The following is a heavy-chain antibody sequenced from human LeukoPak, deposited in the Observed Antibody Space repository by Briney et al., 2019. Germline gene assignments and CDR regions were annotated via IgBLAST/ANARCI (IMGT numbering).Heavy chain of an antibody. V-gene: IGHV1-69*13. D-gene: IGHD5-24*01. CDR3: ARGRDGYNSGY. Sequence: ASEKVSCKASGGTFSSYAISWVRQAPGQGLEWMGGIIPIFGTANYAQKFQGRVTITADESTSTAYMELSSLRSEDTAVYYCARGRDGYNSGYWGQGTLVTVSS. J-gene: IGHJ4*02. CDR1: GGTFSSYA. CDR2: IIPIFGTA.